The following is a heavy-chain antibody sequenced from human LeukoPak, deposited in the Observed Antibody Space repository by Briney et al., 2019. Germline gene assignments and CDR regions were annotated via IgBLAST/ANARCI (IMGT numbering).Heavy chain of an antibody. V-gene: IGHV3-48*04. CDR1: GFTFSTYS. D-gene: IGHD3-9*01. CDR2: ISSSTSTI. J-gene: IGHJ4*02. CDR3: ARSPRYFDWLFYFDL. Sequence: PGGSLRLSCAASGFTFSTYSMNWVRQAPGKGLEWVSYISSSTSTIYYADSVKGRFTISRDNAKNSLYLQMNSLRSEDTAVYYCARSPRYFDWLFYFDLWGQGTLVTVSS.